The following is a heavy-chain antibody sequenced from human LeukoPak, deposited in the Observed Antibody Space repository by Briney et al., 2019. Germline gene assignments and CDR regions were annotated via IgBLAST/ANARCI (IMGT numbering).Heavy chain of an antibody. D-gene: IGHD3-22*01. CDR3: ARTADGSGYYGIGY. J-gene: IGHJ4*02. Sequence: PSETLSLTCAVYGGSFSGYYWSWIRQPPGKGLEYIGYIHYSGSTNYNPSLKSRVTISLDTSKNQFSLKLNSVTAADTAVYYCARTADGSGYYGIGYWGQGTLVTVSS. CDR1: GGSFSGYY. V-gene: IGHV4-59*01. CDR2: IHYSGST.